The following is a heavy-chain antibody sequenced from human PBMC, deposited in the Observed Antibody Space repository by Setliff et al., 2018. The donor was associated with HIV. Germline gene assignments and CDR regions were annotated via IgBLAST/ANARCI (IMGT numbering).Heavy chain of an antibody. CDR2: INHGGST. CDR3: ATDYSSRHDAFDI. Sequence: SETLSLTCAVYGGSFSGYYWSWIRQPPGKGLEWIGMINHGGSTNYNPSLKSRVTMSIDTSKNRFSLKLNSVTAADTAVYYCATDYSSRHDAFDIRGQGTVVTVSS. V-gene: IGHV4-34*01. CDR1: GGSFSGYY. J-gene: IGHJ3*02. D-gene: IGHD6-13*01.